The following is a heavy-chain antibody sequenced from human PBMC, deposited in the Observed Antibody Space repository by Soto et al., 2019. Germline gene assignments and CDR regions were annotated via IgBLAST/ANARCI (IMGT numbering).Heavy chain of an antibody. Sequence: QVQLQESGPGLVKPSQTLSLTCTVSGGSISSGGYYWSWIRQHPGKGLEWIGYIHYSGSTYYNPSLKSRVTISVDTSKNPFSLTLSSVTAEDTAVYYCARGWSMVRGAGLMDVWGQGTTVTVSS. V-gene: IGHV4-31*03. J-gene: IGHJ6*02. CDR2: IHYSGST. CDR3: ARGWSMVRGAGLMDV. CDR1: GGSISSGGYY. D-gene: IGHD3-10*01.